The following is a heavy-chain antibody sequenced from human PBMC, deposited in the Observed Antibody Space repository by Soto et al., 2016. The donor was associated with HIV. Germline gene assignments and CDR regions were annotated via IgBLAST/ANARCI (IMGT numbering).Heavy chain of an antibody. V-gene: IGHV4-31*03. CDR1: GGSISSGDYY. Sequence: QVQLQESGPGLVKPSQTLSLTCTVSGGSISSGDYYWNWIRQHPGKGLEWIGYIYYSGSTYYNPSLKSRVTISVDTSKNQFSLKLSSVTAADTAVYYCAREPFGARNNVFDIWAKGQWSPXLQ. J-gene: IGHJ3*02. CDR3: AREPFGARNNVFDI. CDR2: IYYSGST. D-gene: IGHD3-3*01.